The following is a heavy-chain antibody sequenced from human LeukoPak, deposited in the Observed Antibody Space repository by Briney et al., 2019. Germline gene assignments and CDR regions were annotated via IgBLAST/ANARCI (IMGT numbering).Heavy chain of an antibody. Sequence: SETLSLTCTVSGGSISSYYWSWIRQPPGKGLEWIGYIYYSGSTNYNPSLKSRVTISVDTSKNQFSLKLSSVTAADTAVYYCARVGHYYDSSGYYYFDYWGQGTLVTVSS. CDR2: IYYSGST. D-gene: IGHD3-22*01. J-gene: IGHJ4*02. V-gene: IGHV4-59*01. CDR1: GGSISSYY. CDR3: ARVGHYYDSSGYYYFDY.